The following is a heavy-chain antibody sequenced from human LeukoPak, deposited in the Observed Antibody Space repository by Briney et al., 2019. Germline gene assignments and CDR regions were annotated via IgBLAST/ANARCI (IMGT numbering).Heavy chain of an antibody. V-gene: IGHV3-7*01. CDR3: ATYDSSGTFDR. J-gene: IGHJ4*02. CDR2: IKKDGSDK. D-gene: IGHD3-22*01. Sequence: GGSLRLSCAASGFTFSSHWMSWVRQAPGKGLEWVANIKKDGSDKYYVDSVKGRFTISRDNAKKSVYLQMNSLRAEDTAVYYCATYDSSGTFDRWGQGTLVTVSS. CDR1: GFTFSSHW.